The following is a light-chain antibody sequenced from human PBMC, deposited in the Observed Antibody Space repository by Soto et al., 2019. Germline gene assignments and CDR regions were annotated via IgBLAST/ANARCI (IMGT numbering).Light chain of an antibody. CDR2: GHN. Sequence: QAVVTQPPSVSGAPGQRVTISCTGSTSNIGAGYEIHWYQQVPGTAPKLLVSGHNNRPAEVPDRFFGSKSGTSASLTITGLLAEDEADYYCQSFDSSLGGSGVFGGGTKVTVL. CDR3: QSFDSSLGGSGV. CDR1: TSNIGAGYE. J-gene: IGLJ3*02. V-gene: IGLV1-40*01.